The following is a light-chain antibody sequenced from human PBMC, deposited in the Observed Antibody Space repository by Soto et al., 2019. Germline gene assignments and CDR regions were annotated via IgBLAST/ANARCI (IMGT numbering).Light chain of an antibody. CDR3: QSYDSSLRGGV. CDR1: SSNIGAGYD. V-gene: IGLV1-40*01. J-gene: IGLJ2*01. CDR2: GNS. Sequence: QAVVTQPPSVSGAPGQRVTISCTGSSSNIGAGYDVHWYQQLPGTAPKLLIYGNSNRLSGVPDRFSGSKSGTSASLAITGLQAEDEADYYCQSYDSSLRGGVFGGGTKLTVL.